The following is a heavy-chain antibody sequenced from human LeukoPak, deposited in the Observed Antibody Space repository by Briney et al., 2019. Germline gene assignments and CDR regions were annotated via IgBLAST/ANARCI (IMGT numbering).Heavy chain of an antibody. CDR2: IRGSGGDT. CDR3: AKYYYASGSYPDS. CDR1: GFTFSNYA. D-gene: IGHD3-10*01. V-gene: IGHV3-23*01. J-gene: IGHJ4*02. Sequence: GGSLRLSCAASGFTFSNYAMSWVRQAPGKGLEWVSTIRGSGGDTCYADSVRGRFTISRDNSKNTLYLQMSSLRTEDTAGYYCAKYYYASGSYPDSWGQGTLVTVSS.